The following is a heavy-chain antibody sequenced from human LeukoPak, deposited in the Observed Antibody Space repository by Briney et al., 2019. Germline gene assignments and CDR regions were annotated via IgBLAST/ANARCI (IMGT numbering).Heavy chain of an antibody. V-gene: IGHV3-7*01. CDR3: ARIYAGGYYDT. CDR1: GFTFSFSDYW. J-gene: IGHJ5*02. Sequence: GGSLRLSSVGSGFTFSFSDYWMTWVRQAPGRGLEWLANIKPDGGGKNYVDSVKGRFTISRDNAKNSLYLQMNSLRAEDTAVYYCARIYAGGYYDTWGQGTLLTVSS. D-gene: IGHD3-3*01. CDR2: IKPDGGGK.